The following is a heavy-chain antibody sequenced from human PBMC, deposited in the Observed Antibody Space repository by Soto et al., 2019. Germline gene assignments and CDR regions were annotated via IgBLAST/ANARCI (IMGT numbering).Heavy chain of an antibody. J-gene: IGHJ6*02. CDR3: ARTVLPGDVTRFGMAV. V-gene: IGHV3-21*02. D-gene: IGHD2-2*01. Sequence: EVQLVESGGGLVKPGGSLRLSCVASGLTLSGYSMKWVRQAPGKGLEWVSSISSRDTHTYYADLVRGRFTISRDNAKNXLYLQMDSLRDEDTAVYYCARTVLPGDVTRFGMAVWGQGTTVTVSS. CDR2: ISSRDTHT. CDR1: GLTLSGYS.